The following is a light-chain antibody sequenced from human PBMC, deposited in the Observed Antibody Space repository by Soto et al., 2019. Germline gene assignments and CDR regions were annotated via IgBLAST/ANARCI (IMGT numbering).Light chain of an antibody. V-gene: IGKV3-11*01. CDR2: DAS. CDR3: QQRSNWLT. J-gene: IGKJ4*01. Sequence: EIVLTQSPAILSLSPGERATLSCRASQSVSSYLAWYQQKPGQAPRLLIYDASNRATGIPARFSGSGSGTDFTLTISSLEPEDFAVYYCQQRSNWLTFGGGTKV. CDR1: QSVSSY.